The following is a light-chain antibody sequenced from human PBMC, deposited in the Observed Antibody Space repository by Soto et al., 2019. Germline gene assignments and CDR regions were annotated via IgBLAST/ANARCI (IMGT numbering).Light chain of an antibody. CDR1: SSDGGGYNY. CDR3: SSYTTSNTRQIV. J-gene: IGLJ1*01. CDR2: DVS. Sequence: QSALTQPASVSGSPGQSITISCTGTSSDGGGYNYVSWYQHHPGKAPKLMIFDVSSRPSGVSNRCSGSKSGNTASLTISGLQAEDEADYYCSSYTTSNTRQIVFGTGTKLTVL. V-gene: IGLV2-14*03.